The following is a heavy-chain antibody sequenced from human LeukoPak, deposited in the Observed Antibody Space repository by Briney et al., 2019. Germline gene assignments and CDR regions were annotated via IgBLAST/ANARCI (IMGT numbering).Heavy chain of an antibody. Sequence: PGGSLRLSCAASGFTFSSYAMSWVRQAPGKGLEWVSAISGSGGSTYYADSVKGRFTISRDNSKNTLYLQMNSLRAEDTAVYYCAKQPTSYAAQYYDYGLMVPTSYYFDYWGQGTLVTVSS. V-gene: IGHV3-23*01. J-gene: IGHJ4*02. CDR2: ISGSGGST. CDR1: GFTFSSYA. D-gene: IGHD3-16*01. CDR3: AKQPTSYAAQYYDYGLMVPTSYYFDY.